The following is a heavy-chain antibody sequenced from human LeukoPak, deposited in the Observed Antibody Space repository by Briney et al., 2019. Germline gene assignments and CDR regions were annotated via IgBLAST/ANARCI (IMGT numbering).Heavy chain of an antibody. CDR2: ISGNGGST. Sequence: PGGSLRLSCAASGFTFSSYAMSWVRQAPGKGLEWVSAISGNGGSTYYSDSVKGRFTISRDNSKNTLYLQMNSLRAEDTAVYYCAKDHGGSMSMRIVVIPGLFDHWGQGSLVTVSS. D-gene: IGHD3-22*01. CDR1: GFTFSSYA. V-gene: IGHV3-23*01. CDR3: AKDHGGSMSMRIVVIPGLFDH. J-gene: IGHJ4*02.